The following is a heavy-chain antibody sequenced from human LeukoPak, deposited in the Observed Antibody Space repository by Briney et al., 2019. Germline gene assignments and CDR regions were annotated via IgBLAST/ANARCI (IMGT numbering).Heavy chain of an antibody. CDR2: IYTSGST. J-gene: IGHJ6*03. Sequence: SETLSLTCTVSGGSISSGSYYWSWIRQPAGKGLEWIGRIYTSGSTNYNPSLKSRVTISVDTSKNQFSLKLSSVTAADTAVYYCARDPTSYSSSHDGSQNYMDVWGKGTTVTVSS. CDR3: ARDPTSYSSSHDGSQNYMDV. D-gene: IGHD6-13*01. CDR1: GGSISSGSYY. V-gene: IGHV4-61*02.